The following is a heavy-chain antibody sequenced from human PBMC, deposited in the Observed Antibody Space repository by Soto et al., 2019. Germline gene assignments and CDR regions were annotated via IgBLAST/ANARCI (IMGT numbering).Heavy chain of an antibody. CDR1: GASIYNEGYY. J-gene: IGHJ4*02. V-gene: IGHV4-31*03. D-gene: IGHD3-22*01. Sequence: PSETLSLTCTVSGASIYNEGYYWTWIRQHPGKGLEWIGHIYYSGSTYYTPSLKHRLTISVDTSKNQFSLTLSSVTAADTAVYYCPTHPFGGYSASSGYYSYWGQGIMVTVSS. CDR2: IYYSGST. CDR3: PTHPFGGYSASSGYYSY.